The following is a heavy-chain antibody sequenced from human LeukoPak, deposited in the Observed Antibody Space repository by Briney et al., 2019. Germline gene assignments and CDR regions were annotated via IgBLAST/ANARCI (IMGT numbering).Heavy chain of an antibody. CDR2: IYSGGST. D-gene: IGHD4-11*01. J-gene: IGHJ6*03. Sequence: GGSLRLSCAASGFTVSSNYMSWVRQAPGKGLEWVSVIYSGGSTYYADSVKGRFTISRDNSKNTLYLQMNSLRAEDTAVYYCARDCRSNYYYYYYMDVWGKGTTVTVSS. CDR3: ARDCRSNYYYYYYMDV. CDR1: GFTVSSNY. V-gene: IGHV3-66*01.